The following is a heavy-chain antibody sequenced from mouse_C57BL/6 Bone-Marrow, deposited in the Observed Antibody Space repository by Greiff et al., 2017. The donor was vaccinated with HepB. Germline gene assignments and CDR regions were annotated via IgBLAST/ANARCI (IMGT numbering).Heavy chain of an antibody. CDR3: ARRGGYYVAWFAY. CDR2: ISSGGSYT. V-gene: IGHV5-6*01. CDR1: GFTFSSYG. D-gene: IGHD2-3*01. Sequence: EVHLVESGGDLVKPGGSLKLSCAASGFTFSSYGMSWVRQTPDKRLEWVATISSGGSYTYYPDSVKGRFTISRDNAKNTLYLQMSSLKSEDTAMYYCARRGGYYVAWFAYWGQGTRVTVSA. J-gene: IGHJ3*01.